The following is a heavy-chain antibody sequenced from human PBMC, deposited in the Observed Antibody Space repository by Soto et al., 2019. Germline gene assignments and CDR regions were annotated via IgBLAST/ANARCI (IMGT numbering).Heavy chain of an antibody. J-gene: IGHJ4*02. CDR3: AKVALHPYYFDP. Sequence: GGTLRLSCAAAGFTFDDYAMHWVRQAPGKGLEWVAVISYDGSNTYYADSVKGRFTISRDNSKNTLYLQMNSLRAEDTAVYYCAKVALHPYYFDPWGQGTLVTVSS. V-gene: IGHV3-30*18. CDR1: GFTFDDYA. CDR2: ISYDGSNT. D-gene: IGHD5-12*01.